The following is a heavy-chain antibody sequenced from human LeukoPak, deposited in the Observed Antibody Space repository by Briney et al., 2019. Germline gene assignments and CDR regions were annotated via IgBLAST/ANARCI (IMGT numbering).Heavy chain of an antibody. CDR1: GYTFTSYY. CDR2: INPSGGST. V-gene: IGHV1-46*01. Sequence: ASVKVPCKASGYTFTSYYMHWVRQAPGQGLEWMGIINPSGGSTSYAQKFQGRVTMTRDMSTSTVYMELSSLRSEDTAVYYCARIAGYDYGGYWGQGTLVTVSS. D-gene: IGHD5-12*01. J-gene: IGHJ4*02. CDR3: ARIAGYDYGGY.